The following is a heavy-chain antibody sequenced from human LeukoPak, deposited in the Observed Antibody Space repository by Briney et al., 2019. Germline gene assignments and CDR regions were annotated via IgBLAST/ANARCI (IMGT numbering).Heavy chain of an antibody. Sequence: ASVKVSCKASGYSFTSYGITWVRQAPGQGLEWMGWVSPYNGNTNYAQHLQGRVTMTTDTSTTTAYMELRSLRSDDTAIYYCAREWDHYYDAWRQGTMVTVSS. CDR3: AREWDHYYDA. J-gene: IGHJ3*01. D-gene: IGHD3-22*01. V-gene: IGHV1-18*01. CDR1: GYSFTSYG. CDR2: VSPYNGNT.